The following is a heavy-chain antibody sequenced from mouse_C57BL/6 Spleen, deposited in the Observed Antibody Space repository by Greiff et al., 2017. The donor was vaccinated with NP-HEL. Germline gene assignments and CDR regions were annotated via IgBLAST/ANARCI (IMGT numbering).Heavy chain of an antibody. V-gene: IGHV3-6*01. CDR2: ISYDGSN. CDR1: GYSITSGYY. J-gene: IGHJ4*01. D-gene: IGHD3-1*01. CDR3: ARDSGSYAMDY. Sequence: EVQLQESGPGLVKPSQSLSLTCSVTGYSITSGYYWNWIRQFPGNKLEWMGYISYDGSNNYNPSLKNRISITRDTAKNQFFLKLNSVTTEDTATYDCARDSGSYAMDYWGQGTSVTVSS.